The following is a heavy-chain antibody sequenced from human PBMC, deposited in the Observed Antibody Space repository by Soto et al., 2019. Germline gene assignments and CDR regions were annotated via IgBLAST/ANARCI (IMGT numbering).Heavy chain of an antibody. CDR3: ARGSYRDY. D-gene: IGHD3-10*01. Sequence: QVHLVQSGAEVKKPGASVKVSCKGSGYGFTTYGITWVRQAPGQGLEWMAWISAHNGNTNYAQKLQGRGTVTRATSTSTAYMERRSVTSDATAVYYCARGSYRDYWGQVALVTVSS. J-gene: IGHJ4*02. V-gene: IGHV1-18*01. CDR2: ISAHNGNT. CDR1: GYGFTTYG.